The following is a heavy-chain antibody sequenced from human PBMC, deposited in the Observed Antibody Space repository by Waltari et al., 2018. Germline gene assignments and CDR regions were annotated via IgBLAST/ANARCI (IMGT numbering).Heavy chain of an antibody. J-gene: IGHJ6*02. CDR2: INACNCNT. Sequence: QVQLVQSGAEVKKPGASVKVCCKASGYTFTCYAMHSVRQATGQRLEWMGWINACNCNTRYSQKFQCRGTITRYTSASTAYMALSSLRSEDTAVYYCASDLSDYGDDYYYGMDVWGQGTTVTVSS. V-gene: IGHV1-3*01. CDR3: ASDLSDYGDDYYYGMDV. CDR1: GYTFTCYA. D-gene: IGHD4-17*01.